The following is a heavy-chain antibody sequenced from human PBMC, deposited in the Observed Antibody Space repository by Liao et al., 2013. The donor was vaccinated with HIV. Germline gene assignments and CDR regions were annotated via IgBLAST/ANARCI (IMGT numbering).Heavy chain of an antibody. CDR1: GGSIDRGNYY. D-gene: IGHD3-9*01. J-gene: IGHJ5*02. CDR3: ARDAYFDWDNWFDP. Sequence: QVQLQESGPGLVKPSQTLSLTCSVSGGSIDRGNYYWSWIRQPAGKGLEWIGRIYSSGTTNYNPSLKSRVTISLDTSKNQFSLKLSSVTAADTAVYYCARDAYFDWDNWFDPWGQGTLVTVSS. CDR2: IYSSGTT. V-gene: IGHV4-61*02.